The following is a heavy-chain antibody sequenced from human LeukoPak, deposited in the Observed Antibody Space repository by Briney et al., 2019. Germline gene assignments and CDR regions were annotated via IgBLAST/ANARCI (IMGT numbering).Heavy chain of an antibody. V-gene: IGHV3-30*03. CDR1: GFTFSSYG. D-gene: IGHD3-22*01. Sequence: PGRSLRLSCAASGFTFSSYGMHWVRQAPGKGLEWVAVISYDGSNKYYADSVKGRFTISRDNSKNTLYLQMNSLRAEDTAVYYCARFYYDSSGSIPLDYWGQGTLVTVSS. J-gene: IGHJ4*02. CDR3: ARFYYDSSGSIPLDY. CDR2: ISYDGSNK.